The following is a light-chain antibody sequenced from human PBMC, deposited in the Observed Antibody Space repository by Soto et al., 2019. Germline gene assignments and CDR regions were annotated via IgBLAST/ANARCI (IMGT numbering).Light chain of an antibody. J-gene: IGKJ1*01. V-gene: IGKV3-20*01. CDR1: QSVSSSY. Sequence: EIVLTQSPGTLSLSPGERATLSCRASQSVSSSYLAWYQQKPGQAPRLLIYDASSRATGIPDRFSGSGSGKDFTFTNRRLEPEDFAVYFCQQYGSAPQTFGQGTKVEIK. CDR3: QQYGSAPQT. CDR2: DAS.